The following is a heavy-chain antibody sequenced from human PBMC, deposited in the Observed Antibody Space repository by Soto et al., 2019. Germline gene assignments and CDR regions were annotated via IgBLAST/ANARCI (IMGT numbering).Heavy chain of an antibody. J-gene: IGHJ3*02. CDR3: ATEGLSIAVAGDAFDI. D-gene: IGHD6-19*01. V-gene: IGHV1-24*01. CDR2: FDPEDGET. Sequence: ASVKVSCKVSGYTLTELSMHWVRQAPGKGLEWMGGFDPEDGETIYAQKFQGRVTMTEDTSTDTAYMELSSLRSEDTAVYYCATEGLSIAVAGDAFDIWGQGTMVTVSS. CDR1: GYTLTELS.